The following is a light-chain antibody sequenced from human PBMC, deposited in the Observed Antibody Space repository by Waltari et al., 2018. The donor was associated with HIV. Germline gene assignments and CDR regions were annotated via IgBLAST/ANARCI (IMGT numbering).Light chain of an antibody. J-gene: IGLJ2*01. Sequence: QSALTHPASVSCSPGQSITISSTETSSDISHYDFVSRYQQHPDKAPTLLIYDVNNRPSEVSRRLSGSKAGETAALTISSNRADDDADYYFSSYTTDNTVVFGGGT. V-gene: IGLV2-14*01. CDR1: SSDISHYDF. CDR2: DVN. CDR3: SSYTTDNTVV.